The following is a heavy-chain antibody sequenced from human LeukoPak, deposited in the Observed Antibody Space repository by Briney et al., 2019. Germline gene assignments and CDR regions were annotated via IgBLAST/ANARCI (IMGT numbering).Heavy chain of an antibody. D-gene: IGHD5-18*01. Sequence: SQTLSLTCTVSGGSVSSGSYYWSWIRQPPGKGLEWIGYIYYSGSTNYNPSLKSRVTISVDTSKNPFSLKLSSVTAADTAVYYCARGQLWFRTLDYWGQGTLVTVSS. J-gene: IGHJ4*02. CDR2: IYYSGST. CDR3: ARGQLWFRTLDY. V-gene: IGHV4-61*01. CDR1: GGSVSSGSYY.